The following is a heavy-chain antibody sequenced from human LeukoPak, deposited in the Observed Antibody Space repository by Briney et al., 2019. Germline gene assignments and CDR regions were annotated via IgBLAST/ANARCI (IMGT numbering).Heavy chain of an antibody. Sequence: GGSLRLSCAASGFTFSDYNMRWIRQAPGKGLEWVSSISRSGSTKYYADSVKGRFTISRDNAKNSLYLQMNSLRAEDTAEYFCARDSRAVAADFDYWGQGTLVTVSS. CDR1: GFTFSDYN. CDR2: ISRSGSTK. J-gene: IGHJ4*02. D-gene: IGHD6-19*01. CDR3: ARDSRAVAADFDY. V-gene: IGHV3-11*04.